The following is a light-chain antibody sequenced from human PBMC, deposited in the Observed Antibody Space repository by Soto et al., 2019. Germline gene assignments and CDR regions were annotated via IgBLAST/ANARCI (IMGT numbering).Light chain of an antibody. J-gene: IGKJ1*01. CDR1: QSVSSN. V-gene: IGKV3-15*01. Sequence: EIVMTQSPATLSVSPGERATLSCRASQSVSSNLAWYQQKPGQAPRLLIYGASTRATGIPARFRGSGSGTESTLTSSSLQSEDCAVYYCQQYNNWRTFGQGTKVEIK. CDR3: QQYNNWRT. CDR2: GAS.